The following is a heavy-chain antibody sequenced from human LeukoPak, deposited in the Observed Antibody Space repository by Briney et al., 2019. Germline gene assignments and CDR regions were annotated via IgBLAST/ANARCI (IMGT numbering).Heavy chain of an antibody. CDR1: GGSFSGYY. CDR2: INHRGRT. Sequence: PSETLSLTCAVYGGSFSGYYWSWIRQPPGKGLEWIGEINHRGRTHYNPSLKRRVTMSADTSKNQFSLNLRSVTAADTAIYYCARFSPGSYYNLDYWGQGILVTVSS. V-gene: IGHV4-34*01. D-gene: IGHD3-10*01. J-gene: IGHJ4*02. CDR3: ARFSPGSYYNLDY.